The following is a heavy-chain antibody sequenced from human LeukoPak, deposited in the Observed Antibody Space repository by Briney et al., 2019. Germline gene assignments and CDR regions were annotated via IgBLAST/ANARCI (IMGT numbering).Heavy chain of an antibody. J-gene: IGHJ5*01. CDR3: AKVGSSWSLLGS. CDR2: ISGSGGST. CDR1: GFTFSSYA. V-gene: IGHV3-23*01. Sequence: GGSLRLSCAASGFTFSSYAMSWVRQAPGKGLEWVSGISGSGGSTYYADPVKGRFTISRDNSKNTLYLQMDSLRAEDTAVYYCAKVGSSWSLLGSWGQGTLVTVSS. D-gene: IGHD6-13*01.